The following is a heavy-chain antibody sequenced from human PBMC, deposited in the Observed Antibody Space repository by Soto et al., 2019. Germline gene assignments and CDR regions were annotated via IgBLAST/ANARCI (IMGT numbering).Heavy chain of an antibody. Sequence: RHWCGAAEGKSGSFSGNRVSKDTGKGLEWVSYISSSSSTIYYADSVKGRFTISRDNAKNSLYLQMNSLRDEDTAVYYCARANHYSGAGSYYPWSGSDYWRQRTLVTVSS. J-gene: IGHJ4*02. V-gene: IGHV3-48*02. CDR3: ARANHYSGAGSYYPWSGSDY. CDR1: EGKSGSFS. D-gene: IGHD3-10*01. CDR2: ISSSSSTI.